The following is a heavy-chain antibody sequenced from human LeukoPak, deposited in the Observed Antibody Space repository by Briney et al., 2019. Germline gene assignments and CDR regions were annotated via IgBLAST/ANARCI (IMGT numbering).Heavy chain of an antibody. J-gene: IGHJ4*02. CDR2: INPNSGGT. D-gene: IGHD2-15*01. Sequence: ASVKVSCKASGYTFTGYYMHWVRQAPGQGLEWMGWINPNSGGTNYARKFQGRVTMTRDTSISTAYMELSRLRSDDTAVYYCATGDVVVVAAAIDYWGQGTLVTVFS. CDR3: ATGDVVVVAAAIDY. CDR1: GYTFTGYY. V-gene: IGHV1-2*02.